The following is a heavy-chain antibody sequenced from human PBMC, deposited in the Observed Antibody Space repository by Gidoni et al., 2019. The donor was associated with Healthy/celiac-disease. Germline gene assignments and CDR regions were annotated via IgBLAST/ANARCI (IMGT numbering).Heavy chain of an antibody. CDR3: ARESGWYAGSYYYYYYGMDV. D-gene: IGHD6-19*01. CDR1: GFTFSSYA. Sequence: QVQLVESGGGVVPPGRSLRLSCAASGFTFSSYAMHWVRQAPGKGLEWVAVISYDGSNKYDADSVKGRFTISRDNSKNTLYLQMNSLRDEDTAVYYCARESGWYAGSYYYYYYGMDVWGQGTTVTVSS. V-gene: IGHV3-30-3*01. CDR2: ISYDGSNK. J-gene: IGHJ6*02.